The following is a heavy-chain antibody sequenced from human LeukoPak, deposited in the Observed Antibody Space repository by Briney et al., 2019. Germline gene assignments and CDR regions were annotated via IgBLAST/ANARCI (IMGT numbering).Heavy chain of an antibody. CDR1: GYTFTGYY. D-gene: IGHD3-22*01. CDR2: INPNSGGT. CDR3: ARDETYYYDSSGYSFDY. Sequence: GASVKVSCKASGYTFTGYYMHWVRQAPGQGLEWMGWINPNSGGTNYAQKFQGWVTMTRDTSISTAYMELSRLRSDDTAVYYCARDETYYYDSSGYSFDYWGQGTLVTVSS. V-gene: IGHV1-2*04. J-gene: IGHJ4*02.